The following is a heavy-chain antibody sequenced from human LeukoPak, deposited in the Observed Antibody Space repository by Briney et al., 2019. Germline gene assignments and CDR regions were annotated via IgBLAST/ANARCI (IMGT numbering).Heavy chain of an antibody. Sequence: ASVTVSCKASGYTFTGYYMHWVRHAPGQGLEWMGWINPNSGGTNYAQKFQGRVTMTRDTSISTAYMELSRLRSDDTAVYYCARVAMVRGVIDYWGQGTLVTVSS. CDR2: INPNSGGT. D-gene: IGHD3-10*01. J-gene: IGHJ4*02. V-gene: IGHV1-2*02. CDR3: ARVAMVRGVIDY. CDR1: GYTFTGYY.